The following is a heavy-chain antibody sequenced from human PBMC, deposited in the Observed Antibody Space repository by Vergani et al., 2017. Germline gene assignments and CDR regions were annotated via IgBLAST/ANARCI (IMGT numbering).Heavy chain of an antibody. D-gene: IGHD3-9*01. CDR3: VRDKTYYDTLIGYAGYYFDS. CDR2: MDYNGLA. Sequence: QVQLPESGPGLVRPSETLSLTCTVSAYSISSGFFWGWIRQPPGKGLEWIGSMDYNGLAYYSPSLKSRVTISVDTPKNHFSLKLSSVTAADTAVYYCVRDKTYYDTLIGYAGYYFDSWGQGALVTVS. J-gene: IGHJ4*02. CDR1: AYSISSGFF. V-gene: IGHV4-38-2*02.